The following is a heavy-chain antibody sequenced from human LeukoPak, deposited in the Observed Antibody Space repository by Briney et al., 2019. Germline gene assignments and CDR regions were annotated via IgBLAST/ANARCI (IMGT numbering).Heavy chain of an antibody. CDR2: ISGSGGST. V-gene: IGHV3-23*01. Sequence: PGGSLRLSCAASGFTFSSYGMSWVRQAPGKGLEWVSAISGSGGSTYYADSVKGRFTISRDNSENTLYLQMNSLRAEDTAVYYCAKDSGGWPHYFDYWGQGTLVTVSS. D-gene: IGHD6-19*01. CDR1: GFTFSSYG. J-gene: IGHJ4*02. CDR3: AKDSGGWPHYFDY.